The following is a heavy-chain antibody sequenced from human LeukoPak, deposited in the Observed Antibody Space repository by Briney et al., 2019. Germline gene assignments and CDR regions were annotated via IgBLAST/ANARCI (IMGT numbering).Heavy chain of an antibody. D-gene: IGHD3-22*01. CDR3: ATGLHYYDSSGYSDY. CDR1: GYTLTELS. V-gene: IGHV1-24*01. CDR2: FDPEDGET. J-gene: IGHJ4*02. Sequence: ASVKVSCKVSGYTLTELSMHWVRQAPGKGLEWMGGFDPEDGETIYAQKSQGRVTMTEDTSTDTAYMELSSLRSEDTAVYYCATGLHYYDSSGYSDYWGQGTLVTVSS.